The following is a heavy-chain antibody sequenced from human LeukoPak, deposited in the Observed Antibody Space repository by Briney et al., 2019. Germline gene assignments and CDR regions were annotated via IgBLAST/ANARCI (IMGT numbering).Heavy chain of an antibody. CDR1: GGSFSGYY. V-gene: IGHV4-34*01. J-gene: IGHJ4*02. Sequence: SETLSLTCAVYGGSFSGYYWSWIRQPPGKGLEWIGEINHSGSTNYNPSLKSRVTISVDTSKNQFSLKLSSVTAADTAVYYCASTRPTYYYDSSGYSPLYWGQGTLVSVSS. CDR2: INHSGST. CDR3: ASTRPTYYYDSSGYSPLY. D-gene: IGHD3-22*01.